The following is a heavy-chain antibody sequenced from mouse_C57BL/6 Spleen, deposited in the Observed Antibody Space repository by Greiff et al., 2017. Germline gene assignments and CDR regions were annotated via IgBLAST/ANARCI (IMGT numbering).Heavy chain of an antibody. D-gene: IGHD4-1*01. J-gene: IGHJ1*03. CDR3: ERTNWDDWYFDV. CDR2: ISSGSSTI. CDR1: GFTFSDYG. V-gene: IGHV5-17*01. Sequence: EVNVVESGGGLVKHGGSLKLSCAASGFTFSDYGMHWVRQAPEQGLEWVAYISSGSSTIYYADTVKGRFTISRDNTKNTLFLQMTSLRSEDTAMYYCERTNWDDWYFDVWGTGTTVTVSS.